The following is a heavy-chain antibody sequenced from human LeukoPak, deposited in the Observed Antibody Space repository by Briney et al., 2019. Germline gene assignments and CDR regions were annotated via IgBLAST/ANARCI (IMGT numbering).Heavy chain of an antibody. D-gene: IGHD3-22*01. CDR3: ARAGDYYDSSGLYYFDY. CDR2: IIPIFGTA. J-gene: IGHJ4*02. CDR1: RGTFSSYA. Sequence: SVKVSCKASRGTFSSYAISWVRQAPGQGLEWMGGIIPIFGTANYAQKFQGRVTITADESTSTAYMELSSLRSEDTAVYYCARAGDYYDSSGLYYFDYWGQGTLVTVSS. V-gene: IGHV1-69*13.